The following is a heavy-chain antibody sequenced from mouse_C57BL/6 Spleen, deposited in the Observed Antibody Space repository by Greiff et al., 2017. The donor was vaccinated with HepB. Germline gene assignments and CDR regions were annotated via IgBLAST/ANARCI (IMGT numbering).Heavy chain of an antibody. J-gene: IGHJ2*01. CDR2: IRSKSNNYAT. CDR3: VGQGRGRDYFDY. CDR1: GFSFNTYA. D-gene: IGHD3-3*01. Sequence: EVKLVESGGGLVQPKGSLKLSCAASGFSFNTYAMNWVRQAPGKGLEWVARIRSKSNNYATYYADAVKDRCTISRDDSESMLHLQMNNLKTEDPAMYYCVGQGRGRDYFDYWGGGTTRTVSS. V-gene: IGHV10-1*01.